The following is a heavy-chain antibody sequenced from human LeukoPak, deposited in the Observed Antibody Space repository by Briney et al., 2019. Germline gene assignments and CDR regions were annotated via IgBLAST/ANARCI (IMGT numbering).Heavy chain of an antibody. D-gene: IGHD2/OR15-2a*01. CDR2: IYYSGSS. J-gene: IGHJ6*03. Sequence: PGGSLRLSCAASGFTFSDYYMSWIRQAPGKGLEWIGSIYYSGSSFDNPALKSRVTISVDTSKNQFSLKLSSVTAADTAVYYCARGTTLYYYYYMDVWGKGTTVTVSS. CDR1: GFTFSDYY. CDR3: ARGTTLYYYYYMDV. V-gene: IGHV4-38-2*01.